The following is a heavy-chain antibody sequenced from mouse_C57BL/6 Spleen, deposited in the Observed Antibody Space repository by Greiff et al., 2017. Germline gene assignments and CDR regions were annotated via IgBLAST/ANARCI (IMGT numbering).Heavy chain of an antibody. CDR2: LDPSDNYT. CDR3: ARWNSYFDY. V-gene: IGHV1-50*01. J-gene: IGHJ2*01. Sequence: VQLQQPGAELVKPGASVKLSCKASGYTFTSYWMQWVKQRPGQGLEWIGELDPSDNYTNSNQKFKGKATLTVDTSSSTAYMQLSSLTSEDSAVYYCARWNSYFDYWGQGTTLTVAS. CDR1: GYTFTSYW.